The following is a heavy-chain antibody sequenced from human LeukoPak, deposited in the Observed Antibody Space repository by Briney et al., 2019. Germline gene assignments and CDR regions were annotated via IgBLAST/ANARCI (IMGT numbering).Heavy chain of an antibody. J-gene: IGHJ4*02. Sequence: SVKVSCKASGGTFSSYAISWVRQAPGQGLEWMGGIIPIFDTANYAQKFQVRVTITTDESTSTAYMELSSLRSEDTAVYYCAREGRDGYDDYWGQGTLVTVSS. D-gene: IGHD5-24*01. CDR2: IIPIFDTA. CDR3: AREGRDGYDDY. CDR1: GGTFSSYA. V-gene: IGHV1-69*05.